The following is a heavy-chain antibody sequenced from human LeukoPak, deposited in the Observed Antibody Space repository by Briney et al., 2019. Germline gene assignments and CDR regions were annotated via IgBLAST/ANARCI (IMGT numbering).Heavy chain of an antibody. D-gene: IGHD3-10*01. Sequence: SETLSLTCTVSGGSISSYYWSWIRQPPGKGLEWIGYIYTSGSTNYNPSLKSRGTISVDTSKNQFSLKLSSVTAADTAVYYCARSGAFDIWGQGTMVTVSS. J-gene: IGHJ3*02. V-gene: IGHV4-4*09. CDR3: ARSGAFDI. CDR2: IYTSGST. CDR1: GGSISSYY.